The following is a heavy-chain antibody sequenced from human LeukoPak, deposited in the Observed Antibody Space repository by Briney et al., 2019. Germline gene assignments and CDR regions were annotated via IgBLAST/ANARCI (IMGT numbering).Heavy chain of an antibody. CDR2: IYYSGSA. CDR1: GDSISTYY. J-gene: IGHJ4*02. D-gene: IGHD5-18*01. Sequence: KTSETLSLTCTVSGDSISTYYWTWIRQPPGKGLDWIGYIYYSGSANYNPSLKSRVTISLDTSKSQFSLKLSSVTAADTAVYYCARDQGYTYGGGYYFDYWGQGTLVTVSA. CDR3: ARDQGYTYGGGYYFDY. V-gene: IGHV4-59*01.